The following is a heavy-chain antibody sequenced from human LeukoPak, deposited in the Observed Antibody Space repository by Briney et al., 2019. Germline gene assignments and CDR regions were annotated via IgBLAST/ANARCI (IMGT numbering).Heavy chain of an antibody. CDR2: ISGSGGST. CDR1: GFTFSSYA. J-gene: IGHJ4*02. D-gene: IGHD3-3*01. CDR3: AKATSGYYDFWCGYVHYFDY. Sequence: GGSLRLSCAASGFTFSSYAMSWVRQAPGKGLEWVSAISGSGGSTYYADSVKGRFTISRDNSKNTLYLQMNSLRAEDTAVYYCAKATSGYYDFWCGYVHYFDYWGQGTLVTVSS. V-gene: IGHV3-23*01.